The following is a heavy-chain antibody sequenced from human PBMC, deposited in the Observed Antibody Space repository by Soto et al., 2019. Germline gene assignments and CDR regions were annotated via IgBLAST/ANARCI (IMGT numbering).Heavy chain of an antibody. Sequence: PGGSLRLSCAASGFTFSSYGMHWVRQAPGKGLEWVAVIWYDGSNKYYADSVKGRFTISRDNSKNTLYLQMNSLRAEDTAVYYCARDQPVGGDCSSTTLCGMDVWRQRTTVTVSS. CDR3: ARDQPVGGDCSSTTLCGMDV. CDR2: IWYDGSNK. D-gene: IGHD2-21*02. J-gene: IGHJ6*02. CDR1: GFTFSSYG. V-gene: IGHV3-33*01.